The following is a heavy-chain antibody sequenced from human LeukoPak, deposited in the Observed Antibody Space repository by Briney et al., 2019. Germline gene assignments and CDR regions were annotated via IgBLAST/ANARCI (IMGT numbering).Heavy chain of an antibody. CDR1: GGSFSDYY. Sequence: SETLSLTCAVYGGSFSDYYWNWIRQPPGKGLEWIGYISYSGSTYFNPSLRSRVTISVDTSENQFSLKLSSVTAADTAVYYFARETYYYDSSGLPHYYMDVWGKGTTVTVSS. D-gene: IGHD3-22*01. J-gene: IGHJ6*03. CDR2: ISYSGST. V-gene: IGHV4-30-4*08. CDR3: ARETYYYDSSGLPHYYMDV.